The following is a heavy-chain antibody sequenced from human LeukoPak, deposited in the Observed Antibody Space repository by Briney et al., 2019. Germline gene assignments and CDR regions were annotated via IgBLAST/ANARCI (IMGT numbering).Heavy chain of an antibody. J-gene: IGHJ3*02. D-gene: IGHD4-17*01. Sequence: GSLRLSCATSGFTFINAWMTWVRQAPGKGLEWVANIKQDGSEKYYVDSVKGRFTISRDNAKNSLYLQMNSLRAEDTAVYYCARIGDSDAFDIWGQGTMVTVSS. CDR1: GFTFINAW. CDR3: ARIGDSDAFDI. V-gene: IGHV3-7*01. CDR2: IKQDGSEK.